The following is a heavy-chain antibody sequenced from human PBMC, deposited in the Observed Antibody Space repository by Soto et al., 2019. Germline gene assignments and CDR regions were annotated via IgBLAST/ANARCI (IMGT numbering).Heavy chain of an antibody. V-gene: IGHV4-61*01. CDR2: IYYSGST. CDR3: ARGTRIASAGYYFDF. CDR1: GGSVISGSYY. J-gene: IGHJ4*02. Sequence: SETLSLTWSVSGGSVISGSYYWSWMRQPPGKGLEWIGYIYYSGSTNYNPSLKSRVTISVDTSKDQFSLKLSSVTAADTAVFYCARGTRIASAGYYFDFWGPGTLVTVSS. D-gene: IGHD6-25*01.